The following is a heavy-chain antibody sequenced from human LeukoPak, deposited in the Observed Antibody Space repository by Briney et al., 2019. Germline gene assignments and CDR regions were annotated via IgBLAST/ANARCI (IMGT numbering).Heavy chain of an antibody. CDR1: GGSISSYY. CDR3: ARAGDGDVHYYYYYMDV. Sequence: SETLSLTCTVSGGSISSYYWSWIRQPPGKGLEWIGYIYYSGSTNYNPSLKSRVTISVDTSKNQFSLKLSSVTAADTAVYYCARAGDGDVHYYYYYMDVWGKGTTVTVSS. J-gene: IGHJ6*03. CDR2: IYYSGST. D-gene: IGHD3-10*02. V-gene: IGHV4-59*01.